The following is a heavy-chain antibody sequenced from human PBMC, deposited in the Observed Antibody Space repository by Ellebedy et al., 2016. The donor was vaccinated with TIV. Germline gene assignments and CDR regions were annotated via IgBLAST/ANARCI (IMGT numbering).Heavy chain of an antibody. CDR1: GYTFTGYA. CDR3: ARGGPHIRAERWNWFLDL. J-gene: IGHJ2*01. D-gene: IGHD1-1*01. CDR2: INTYNGAT. V-gene: IGHV1-18*04. Sequence: AASVQVSCKASGYTFTGYAVTWARQAPGQGLECMGWINTYNGATKYAQTLQNRVTVTKDTSTSTAYMELRSLTSDDTAIYYCARGGPHIRAERWNWFLDLWGRGTLVTVSS.